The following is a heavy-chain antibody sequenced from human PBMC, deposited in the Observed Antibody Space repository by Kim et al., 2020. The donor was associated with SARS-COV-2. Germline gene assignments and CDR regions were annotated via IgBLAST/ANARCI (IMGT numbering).Heavy chain of an antibody. Sequence: SETLSLTCAVYGGSFSGYYWSWIRQPPGKGLEWIGEINHSGSTNYNPSLKSRVTISVDTSKNQFSLKLSSVTAADTAVYYCARRGNYGSGSYYHPFGYWG. CDR3: ARRGNYGSGSYYHPFGY. CDR1: GGSFSGYY. J-gene: IGHJ4*01. D-gene: IGHD3-10*01. V-gene: IGHV4-34*01. CDR2: INHSGST.